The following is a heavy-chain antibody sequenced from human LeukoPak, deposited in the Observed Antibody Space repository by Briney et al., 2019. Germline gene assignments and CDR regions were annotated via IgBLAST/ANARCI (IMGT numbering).Heavy chain of an antibody. CDR3: ARVFTNYGLFRGNWFDP. CDR1: GFTFSSYE. CDR2: ISSSGSTI. J-gene: IGHJ5*02. V-gene: IGHV3-48*03. Sequence: PGGSLRLSCAASGFTFSSYEMNWVRQAPGKGLEWVSYISSSGSTIYYADSVKGRFTISRDNAKNSLYLQMNSLRAEDTAVYYCARVFTNYGLFRGNWFDPWGQGTLVTVSS. D-gene: IGHD3-10*01.